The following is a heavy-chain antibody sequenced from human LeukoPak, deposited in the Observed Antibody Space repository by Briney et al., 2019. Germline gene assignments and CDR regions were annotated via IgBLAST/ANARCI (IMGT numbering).Heavy chain of an antibody. CDR2: IYYSGST. CDR3: AREGIAVAGDFDY. CDR1: GGSISSYY. V-gene: IGHV4-4*07. J-gene: IGHJ4*02. D-gene: IGHD6-19*01. Sequence: SETLSLTCTVSGGSISSYYWSWIRQPAGKGLEWIGSIYYSGSTYYNPSLKSRVTISVDTSKNQFSLKLSSVTAADTAVYYCAREGIAVAGDFDYWGQGTLVTVSS.